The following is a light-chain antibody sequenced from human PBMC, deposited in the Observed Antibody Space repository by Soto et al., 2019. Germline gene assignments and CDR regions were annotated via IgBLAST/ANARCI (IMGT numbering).Light chain of an antibody. CDR2: GGS. V-gene: IGKV3-15*01. J-gene: IGKJ1*01. Sequence: EMVMAQSPATLSVSPGETATLSCRASQSVSSKLAWYQQKPGQSPTLLIYGGSTRAAGIPDRFSGNGSGTEFTLTINSLQSEDFAIYYCQQYNKWPPWTFGQGTKVDIK. CDR1: QSVSSK. CDR3: QQYNKWPPWT.